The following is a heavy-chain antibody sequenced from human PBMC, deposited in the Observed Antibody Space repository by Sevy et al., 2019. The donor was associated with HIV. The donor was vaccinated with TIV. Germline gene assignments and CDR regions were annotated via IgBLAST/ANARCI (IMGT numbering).Heavy chain of an antibody. CDR1: GGSISSGGNY. CDR3: ARGGTYYYGSGSHRYNWFDP. D-gene: IGHD3-10*01. CDR2: IYYSGST. Sequence: SETLSLTCTVSGGSISSGGNYWSWIRQHPGKGLEWIGYIYYSGSTYYNPSLRSRVTISVDTSKNQFSLKLSSVTAAATAVYYCARGGTYYYGSGSHRYNWFDPWGQGTLVTVSS. J-gene: IGHJ5*02. V-gene: IGHV4-31*03.